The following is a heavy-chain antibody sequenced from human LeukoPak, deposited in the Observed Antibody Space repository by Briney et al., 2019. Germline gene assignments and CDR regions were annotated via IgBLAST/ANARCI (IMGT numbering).Heavy chain of an antibody. V-gene: IGHV1-46*01. CDR2: INPSGGST. J-gene: IGHJ4*02. Sequence: ASVKVSCKTSGYTFSNYYMHWVRQAPGQGLEWMGIINPSGGSTNYARKFQGRVIMTRDTSTSTVYMELSSLRSEDTAVYYCARGLVGSDYWGQGTLVTVSS. D-gene: IGHD3-16*01. CDR1: GYTFSNYY. CDR3: ARGLVGSDY.